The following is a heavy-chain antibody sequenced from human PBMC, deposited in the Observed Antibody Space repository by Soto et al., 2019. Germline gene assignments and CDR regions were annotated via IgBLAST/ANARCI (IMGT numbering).Heavy chain of an antibody. Sequence: ASVKVSCKASGHTSTHNGISWVRRAPGQGLEWMGWININRGDVNHAPKFQGRVTLTTDTSTTTAYMELRSLRLDDTAVYFCAKDDMHRGRFDYSGHGTLVTVSS. CDR2: ININRGDV. CDR1: GHTSTHNG. CDR3: AKDDMHRGRFDY. V-gene: IGHV1-18*01. J-gene: IGHJ4*01.